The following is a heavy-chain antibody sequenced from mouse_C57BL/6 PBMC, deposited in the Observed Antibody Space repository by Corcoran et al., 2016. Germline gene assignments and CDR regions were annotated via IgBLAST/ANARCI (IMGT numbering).Heavy chain of an antibody. CDR3: IYYCSSYWYFDV. CDR2: INSDGSAI. D-gene: IGHD1-1*01. V-gene: IGHV11-2*01. CDR1: GFTFSGFW. J-gene: IGHJ1*03. Sequence: EVQLLETGGGLVQPGGSRGLSCEGSGFTFSGFWMSWVRQTPGKTLEWIGDINSDGSAINYAPSIKDRFTIFRDNDKSTLYLQMSNVRSEDTATYFCIYYCSSYWYFDVWGTGTTVTVSS.